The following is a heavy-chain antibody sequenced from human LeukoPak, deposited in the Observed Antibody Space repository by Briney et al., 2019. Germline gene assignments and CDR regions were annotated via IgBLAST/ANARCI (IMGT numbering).Heavy chain of an antibody. CDR3: ARERGSYYSLAQYYYMDV. J-gene: IGHJ6*03. D-gene: IGHD1-26*01. CDR2: INHSGST. CDR1: GGSFSGYY. V-gene: IGHV4-34*01. Sequence: PSETLSLTCAVYGGSFSGYYWSWIRQPPGKGLEWIGEINHSGSTNYNPSLKSRVTISVDTSKNQFSLKLSSVTAADTAVYYCARERGSYYSLAQYYYMDVWGKGTTVTVSS.